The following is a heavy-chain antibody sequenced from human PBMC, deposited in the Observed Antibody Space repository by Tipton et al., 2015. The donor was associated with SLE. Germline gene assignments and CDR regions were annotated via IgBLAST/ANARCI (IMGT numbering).Heavy chain of an antibody. D-gene: IGHD3-22*01. V-gene: IGHV4-39*01. CDR1: GGSISSSSYY. CDR3: ARHDYDSNGYYQHYFDY. Sequence: TLSLTCTVSGGSISSSSYYWGWIRQPPGKGLEWIGSIYHSGNSYYNPSLKSRLSMSIDTSKNQVFLRLSSVTAADTAVYYCARHDYDSNGYYQHYFDYWGQGTLVTVSS. CDR2: IYHSGNS. J-gene: IGHJ4*02.